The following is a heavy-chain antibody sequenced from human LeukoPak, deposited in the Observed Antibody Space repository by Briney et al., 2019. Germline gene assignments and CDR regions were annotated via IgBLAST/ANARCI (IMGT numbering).Heavy chain of an antibody. Sequence: ASVKVSCKASGYTFTSYGISWVRQAPGQGLEWMGWISAYNGNTNYAQKLQGRVTMTTDTSTSTAYMELRSLRSDDTAVYYCARFSGPAYCSSTSCSYYYCGMDVWGQGTTVTVSS. CDR1: GYTFTSYG. V-gene: IGHV1-18*01. CDR3: ARFSGPAYCSSTSCSYYYCGMDV. CDR2: ISAYNGNT. D-gene: IGHD2-2*01. J-gene: IGHJ6*02.